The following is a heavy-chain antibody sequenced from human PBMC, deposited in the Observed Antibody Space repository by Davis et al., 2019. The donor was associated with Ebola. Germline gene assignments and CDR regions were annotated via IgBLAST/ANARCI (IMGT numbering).Heavy chain of an antibody. CDR1: GFSFSSYA. D-gene: IGHD3-16*01. CDR2: ISYDGSDK. J-gene: IGHJ6*02. Sequence: GESLKISCAASGFSFSSYAIHWVRQAPGKGLEWVAVISYDGSDKYYADSVKGRFTISRDNSKNTLYLQMNSLRAEDTAVYYCARAYALGLRFMDVWGQGTTVTVSS. CDR3: ARAYALGLRFMDV. V-gene: IGHV3-30*04.